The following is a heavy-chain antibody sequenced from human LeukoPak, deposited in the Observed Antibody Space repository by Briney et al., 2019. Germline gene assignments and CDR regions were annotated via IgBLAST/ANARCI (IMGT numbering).Heavy chain of an antibody. Sequence: PSETLSLTCTVSGDSISSTTYYWGWIRQPPGKGLEWIGSIYYSGNTYYNPSLRSRVTISVDKSKNQFSLKLSSVTAADTAVYYCTRLPRLTTYQSIVGATVDYWGQGTLVTVSS. D-gene: IGHD1-26*01. CDR2: IYYSGNT. J-gene: IGHJ4*02. CDR1: GDSISSTTYY. V-gene: IGHV4-39*07. CDR3: TRLPRLTTYQSIVGATVDY.